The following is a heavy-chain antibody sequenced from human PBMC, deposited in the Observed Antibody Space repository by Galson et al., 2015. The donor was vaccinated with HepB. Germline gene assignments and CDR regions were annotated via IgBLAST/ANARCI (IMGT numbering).Heavy chain of an antibody. CDR2: INQDGGAR. CDR3: ARWSLAFDF. CDR1: GFTFTNYY. V-gene: IGHV3-7*01. J-gene: IGHJ3*01. Sequence: SLRLSCAASGFTFTNYYMGWVRQAPGKGLEWVAYINQDGGARFYVDSVRGRFTISRDNADNLLYLQMNSLRVEDTAVYYCARWSLAFDFCGQGTMLTVSS.